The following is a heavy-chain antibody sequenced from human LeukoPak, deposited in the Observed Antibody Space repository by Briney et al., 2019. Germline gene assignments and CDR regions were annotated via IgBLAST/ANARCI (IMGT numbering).Heavy chain of an antibody. Sequence: SVKVSCKASGYTFTSYGISWVRQAPGQGLEWMGRIIPILGIANYAQKFQGRVTITADKSTSTAYMELSSLRSEDTAVYYCAREVTTDYYYYGMDVWGQGTTVTVSS. D-gene: IGHD3-22*01. V-gene: IGHV1-69*04. CDR3: AREVTTDYYYYGMDV. J-gene: IGHJ6*02. CDR1: GYTFTSYG. CDR2: IIPILGIA.